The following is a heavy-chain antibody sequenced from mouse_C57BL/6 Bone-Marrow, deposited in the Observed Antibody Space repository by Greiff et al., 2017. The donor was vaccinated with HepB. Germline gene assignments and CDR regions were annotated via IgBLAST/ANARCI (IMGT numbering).Heavy chain of an antibody. Sequence: VQLQQSGPGLVKPSQSLSLTCSVTGYSITSGYYWHWIRQFPGNNLEWLGYISYDGSNNYNPSLKNRISITRDTSKNQFFLKLNSVTTEDTATYYCAREGWLAYFDYWGQGTTLTVSS. CDR2: ISYDGSN. D-gene: IGHD2-3*01. V-gene: IGHV3-6*01. J-gene: IGHJ2*01. CDR3: AREGWLAYFDY. CDR1: GYSITSGYY.